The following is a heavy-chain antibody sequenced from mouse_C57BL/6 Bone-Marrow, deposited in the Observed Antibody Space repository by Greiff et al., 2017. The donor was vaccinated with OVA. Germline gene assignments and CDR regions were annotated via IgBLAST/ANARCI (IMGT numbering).Heavy chain of an antibody. CDR2: ISNLAYSI. J-gene: IGHJ4*01. D-gene: IGHD3-2*02. CDR3: ARDSSGYADYAMDY. V-gene: IGHV5-15*01. CDR1: GFTFSDYG. Sequence: EVKLMESGGGLVQPGGSLKLSCAASGFTFSDYGMAWVRQAPRKGPEWVAFISNLAYSIYYADTVTGRFTISRENAKNTLYLEMSSLRSEDTAMYYCARDSSGYADYAMDYWGQGTSVTVSS.